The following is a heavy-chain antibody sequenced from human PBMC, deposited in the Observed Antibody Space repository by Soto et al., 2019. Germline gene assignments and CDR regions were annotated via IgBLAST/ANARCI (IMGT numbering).Heavy chain of an antibody. CDR3: ARERTGTPSMDV. J-gene: IGHJ6*02. CDR1: GYTFTSYD. Sequence: QVQLVQSGAGVKKPGASVKVSCKASGYTFTSYDINWVRQATGQGLEWMGWMNPNSGNTGYAQKFRGRVTMTRNTSISTAYMELSSLRSEDTAVYYCARERTGTPSMDVWGQGTTVTVSS. V-gene: IGHV1-8*01. D-gene: IGHD1-1*01. CDR2: MNPNSGNT.